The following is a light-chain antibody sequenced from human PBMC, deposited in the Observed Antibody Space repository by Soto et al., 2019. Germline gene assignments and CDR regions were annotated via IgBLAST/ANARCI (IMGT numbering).Light chain of an antibody. J-gene: IGKJ1*01. CDR3: HQYNSYSRT. CDR1: QSISSW. CDR2: KAS. Sequence: DIQMTQSPSTLSASLGDRVTIXXRASQSISSWLAWYQQKPGKAPKLXIYKASSLESGVPSRFSGSGYGTEFTLTISSLQPDDFATYYCHQYNSYSRTFGQGTKVDIK. V-gene: IGKV1-5*03.